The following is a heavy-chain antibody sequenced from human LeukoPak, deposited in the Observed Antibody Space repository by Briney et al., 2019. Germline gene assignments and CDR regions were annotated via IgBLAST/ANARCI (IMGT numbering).Heavy chain of an antibody. CDR2: INTSGNT. V-gene: IGHV4-4*07. Sequence: SEILSLTCSVSGGSIGTYYWSWVRQPAGKGLEWIGRINTSGNTNYNPSLKSRVTMSVDTSKNQFSLRLSSVTAADTAIYFCARESVGATPNWFDSWGQGTLVTVSS. D-gene: IGHD1-26*01. J-gene: IGHJ5*01. CDR1: GGSIGTYY. CDR3: ARESVGATPNWFDS.